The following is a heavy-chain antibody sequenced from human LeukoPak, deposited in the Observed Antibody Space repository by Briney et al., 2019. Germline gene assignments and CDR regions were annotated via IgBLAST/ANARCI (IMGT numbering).Heavy chain of an antibody. Sequence: PGQSLRLSCDASGFSINTYTMYWVRQAPGQGLEWVSGIRNSDGMTYYADSVRGRFTISTDNSKNTLYLQMNSLRAEDTAVYYCARENDYGDPGYYYYYMDVWGKGTTVTVSS. J-gene: IGHJ6*03. CDR1: GFSINTYT. CDR3: ARENDYGDPGYYYYYMDV. D-gene: IGHD4-17*01. V-gene: IGHV3-23*01. CDR2: IRNSDGMT.